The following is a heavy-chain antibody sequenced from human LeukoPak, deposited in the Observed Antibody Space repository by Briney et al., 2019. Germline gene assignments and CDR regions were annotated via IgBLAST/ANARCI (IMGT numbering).Heavy chain of an antibody. CDR2: IWFDGSDK. D-gene: IGHD5-18*01. J-gene: IGHJ4*02. CDR3: ARGGTWIQLCDY. V-gene: IGHV3-33*08. Sequence: GGSLRLSCAASGFTFSSYWMHWVRQAPGKGLEWVAVIWFDGSDKYYADSVKGRFTISRDNSKNALSLQMNSLRAEDTAVYYCARGGTWIQLCDYWGQGTLVTVSS. CDR1: GFTFSSYW.